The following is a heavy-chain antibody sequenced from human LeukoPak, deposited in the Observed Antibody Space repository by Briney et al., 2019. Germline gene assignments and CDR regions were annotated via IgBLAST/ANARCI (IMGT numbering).Heavy chain of an antibody. D-gene: IGHD3-9*01. Sequence: SETLSLTCAVYDGSFSGYYWSWIRQPPGKGLEWIGEINHSGSTNYNPSLKSRVTISVDTSKNQFSLKLSSVTAADTAVYYCARGYDILTGYYSSFDYWGQGTLVTVSS. CDR1: DGSFSGYY. V-gene: IGHV4-34*01. CDR3: ARGYDILTGYYSSFDY. J-gene: IGHJ4*02. CDR2: INHSGST.